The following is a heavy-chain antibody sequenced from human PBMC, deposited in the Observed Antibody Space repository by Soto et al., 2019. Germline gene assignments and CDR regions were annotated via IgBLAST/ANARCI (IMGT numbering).Heavy chain of an antibody. Sequence: QVQLVQSGPELKKPGASVKVSCKTSGYSFYNSGISWVRQAPGQGLEWMGWISVFNGYAHYAQKFQGRVSMTADTLTSTAYMELRGLRSDDTAMYYCSKNGTSWFASWGQGTQVTVSS. V-gene: IGHV1-18*01. J-gene: IGHJ5*01. CDR3: SKNGTSWFAS. D-gene: IGHD1-1*01. CDR1: GYSFYNSG. CDR2: ISVFNGYA.